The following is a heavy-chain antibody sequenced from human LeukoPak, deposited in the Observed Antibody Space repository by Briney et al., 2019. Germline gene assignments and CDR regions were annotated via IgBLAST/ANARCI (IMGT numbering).Heavy chain of an antibody. CDR3: AKDGFWSTPNNYLDL. Sequence: PGGSLRLSCAASGFTFSRYGMSRVRQTPGKGLEWISGVGDSDRHTYYADSVKGRFTVSRDNSKNMLFLQMKSLRVEDTTIYYCAKDGFWSTPNNYLDLWGQGTLVTVSS. V-gene: IGHV3-23*01. D-gene: IGHD3-3*01. J-gene: IGHJ5*02. CDR2: VGDSDRHT. CDR1: GFTFSRYG.